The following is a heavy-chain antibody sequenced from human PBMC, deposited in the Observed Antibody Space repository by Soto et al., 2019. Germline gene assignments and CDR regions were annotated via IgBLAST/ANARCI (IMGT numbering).Heavy chain of an antibody. CDR3: ARDRPYYDSSGDSSFQY. CDR1: GVSISSGGYY. Sequence: PSETLSLTCTFSGVSISSGGYYWSWIGQHPGKGLEWIGYIYYSGSTYYNPSLKSRVTISVDTSKNQFSLKLSSVTAADTAVYYCARDRPYYDSSGDSSFQYWGQGTPVTVSP. D-gene: IGHD3-22*01. J-gene: IGHJ4*02. CDR2: IYYSGST. V-gene: IGHV4-31*03.